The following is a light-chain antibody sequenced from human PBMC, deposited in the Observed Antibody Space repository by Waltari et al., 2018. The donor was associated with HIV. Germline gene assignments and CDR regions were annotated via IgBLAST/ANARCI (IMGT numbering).Light chain of an antibody. V-gene: IGKV3-20*01. Sequence: ETVLTQSPGSLSLSPGERATLSCRASQSVSSSHLAWYQQTPGLPPRLLIYGASSRATGIPDRFGGSGSGTDFTLTISRLEPEDFAVYYCQQYGTSPYTFGQGTKLEIK. CDR1: QSVSSSH. CDR2: GAS. CDR3: QQYGTSPYT. J-gene: IGKJ2*01.